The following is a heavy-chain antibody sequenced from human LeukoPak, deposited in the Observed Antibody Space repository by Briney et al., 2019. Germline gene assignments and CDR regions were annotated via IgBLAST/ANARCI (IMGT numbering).Heavy chain of an antibody. Sequence: SVKVSCKASGGTFSSYAISWVRQAPGQGLEWMGRIIPILGIANYAQKFQGRVTITADKSTSTAYMELSSLRSEDTAVYYCARDRGAVAATIIAPYYYYGMDVWGQGTTVTVSS. CDR1: GGTFSSYA. CDR3: ARDRGAVAATIIAPYYYYGMDV. D-gene: IGHD2-15*01. J-gene: IGHJ6*02. V-gene: IGHV1-69*04. CDR2: IIPILGIA.